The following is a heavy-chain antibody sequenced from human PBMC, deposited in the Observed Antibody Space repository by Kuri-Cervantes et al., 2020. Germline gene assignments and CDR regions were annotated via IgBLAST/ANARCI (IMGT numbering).Heavy chain of an antibody. D-gene: IGHD3-3*01. V-gene: IGHV4-61*02. CDR1: GGSISSGSYY. CDR3: ARLVEVEVVVPAAIPSGNDFWSGYSLFFDY. Sequence: LRLSCTVSGGSISSGSYYWSWIRQPAGKGLEWIGRIYTSGSTNYNPSLKSRVTISVDTSKNQFSLKLSAVTAADTAVYYCARLVEVEVVVPAAIPSGNDFWSGYSLFFDYWGQGTLVTVSS. J-gene: IGHJ4*02. CDR2: IYTSGST.